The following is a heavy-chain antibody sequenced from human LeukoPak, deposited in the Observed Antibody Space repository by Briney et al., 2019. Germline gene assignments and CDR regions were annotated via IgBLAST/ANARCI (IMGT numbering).Heavy chain of an antibody. V-gene: IGHV4-59*01. CDR2: SYERGST. CDR3: TRDRELGY. J-gene: IGHJ4*02. Sequence: SETLSLTCTVSGGSISNFYWGWIRQPPGKGLEWIGWSYERGSTSYSPSLKRRVAISVDTSKNQFSLKLSSVTAADTAMYYCTRDRELGYWGQGTLVTVSS. D-gene: IGHD1-1*01. CDR1: GGSISNFY.